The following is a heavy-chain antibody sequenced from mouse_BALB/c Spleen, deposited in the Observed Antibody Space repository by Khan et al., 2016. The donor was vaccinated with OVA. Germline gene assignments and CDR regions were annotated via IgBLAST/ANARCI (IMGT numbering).Heavy chain of an antibody. CDR3: ARGNYPFVY. D-gene: IGHD2-1*01. CDR1: ADSITNGY. J-gene: IGHJ3*01. Sequence: EVQLQESGPSLVKPSQTLSLTCSVTADSITNGYSNWIRKFPGNKLEYMGYISYSGSTYYNPSLKSRISITRDTSKNQYHLQLNSVTTEDTATYYCARGNYPFVYWGQGTLVTVSA. CDR2: ISYSGST. V-gene: IGHV3-8*02.